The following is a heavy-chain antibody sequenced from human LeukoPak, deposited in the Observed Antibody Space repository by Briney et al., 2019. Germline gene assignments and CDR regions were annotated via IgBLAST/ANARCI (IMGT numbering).Heavy chain of an antibody. CDR2: INPSGGST. D-gene: IGHD4-23*01. J-gene: IGHJ3*02. CDR1: GYTFTSYY. Sequence: ASVKVSCKASGYTFTSYYMHWVRQAPGQGLEWMGIINPSGGSTSYAQKFQGRVTMTRDTSISTAYMELSRLRSDDTAVYYCARDRYYGGYDAFDIWGQGTMVTVSS. V-gene: IGHV1-46*01. CDR3: ARDRYYGGYDAFDI.